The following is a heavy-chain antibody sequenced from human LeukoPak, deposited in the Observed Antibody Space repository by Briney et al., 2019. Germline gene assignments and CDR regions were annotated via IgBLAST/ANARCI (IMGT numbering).Heavy chain of an antibody. CDR3: ARTSPELPRD. CDR1: GYTFTGSY. V-gene: IGHV1-2*02. J-gene: IGHJ4*02. CDR2: FNPNFGGT. D-gene: IGHD3-10*01. Sequence: GASLKVSCKASGYTFTGSYMHWVRQAAGPGLEGMGWFNPNFGGTTSAQKFQCRVTIPWDTTLRTAYMALSRLRSDATAVYCCARTSPELPRDGGQGTLVTVSS.